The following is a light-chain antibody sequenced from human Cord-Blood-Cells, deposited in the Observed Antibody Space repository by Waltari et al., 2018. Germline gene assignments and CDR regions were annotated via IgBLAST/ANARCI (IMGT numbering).Light chain of an antibody. CDR2: GVS. CDR3: SSYTSSSTLV. Sequence: QSALTQPASVSGSPGQSITISCTGTSSDLGGYNYVSWYQQHPGKAPKPMIYGVSNRPSGGSNRVAGSKSGNTASLTSSGLQAEDEADYYCSSYTSSSTLVFGTGTKVTVL. CDR1: SSDLGGYNY. V-gene: IGLV2-14*01. J-gene: IGLJ1*01.